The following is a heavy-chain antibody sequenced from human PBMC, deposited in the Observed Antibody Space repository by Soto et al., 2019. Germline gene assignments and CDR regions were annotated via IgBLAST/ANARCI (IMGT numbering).Heavy chain of an antibody. J-gene: IGHJ4*02. V-gene: IGHV1-3*01. Sequence: QVQLVQSGAEVKKPGASVKVSCKASGYTFTSYAMHWVRQAPGQRLEWMGWINAGNGNTKYSQKFQGRVTITRDTSASTAYMELSSLRSEDTAVYYCARARGYSYGYLPDYWGQGTLVTVSS. CDR2: INAGNGNT. CDR1: GYTFTSYA. D-gene: IGHD5-18*01. CDR3: ARARGYSYGYLPDY.